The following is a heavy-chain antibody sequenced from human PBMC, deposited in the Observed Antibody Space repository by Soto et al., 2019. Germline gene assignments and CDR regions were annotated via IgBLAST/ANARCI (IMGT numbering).Heavy chain of an antibody. D-gene: IGHD3-22*01. Sequence: SETLSLTCTVSGGSISSHYWSWIRQPPGKGLEWIGYISYSGSTNYNPSLKSRVTISVDTSKNHFSLKLSSVTAADTAVYYCARQNYYDTSGYYFAFDYGGQGAVVAVSS. CDR1: GGSISSHY. J-gene: IGHJ4*02. CDR2: ISYSGST. CDR3: ARQNYYDTSGYYFAFDY. V-gene: IGHV4-59*11.